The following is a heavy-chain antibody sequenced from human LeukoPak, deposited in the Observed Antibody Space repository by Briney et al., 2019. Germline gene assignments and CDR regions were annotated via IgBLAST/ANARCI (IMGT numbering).Heavy chain of an antibody. Sequence: SETLSLTCAVYGGSFSGYYWSWIRQPPGKGLEWIGEINHSGSTNYNPSLKSRVTISVDTSKNQFSLKLSSATAADTAVYYCARGRRYYYDSSGYLFDYWGQGTLVTVSS. CDR1: GGSFSGYY. D-gene: IGHD3-22*01. CDR3: ARGRRYYYDSSGYLFDY. CDR2: INHSGST. V-gene: IGHV4-34*01. J-gene: IGHJ4*02.